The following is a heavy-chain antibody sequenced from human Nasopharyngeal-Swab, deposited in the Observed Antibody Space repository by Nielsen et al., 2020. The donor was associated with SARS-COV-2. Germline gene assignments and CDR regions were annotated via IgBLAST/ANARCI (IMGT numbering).Heavy chain of an antibody. D-gene: IGHD6-19*01. J-gene: IGHJ3*02. CDR1: GGSISSGDYY. V-gene: IGHV4-30-4*01. Sequence: SETLSLTCTVSGGSISSGDYYWSWIRQPPGKGLEWIGYIYYSGSTYYNPSLKSRVTISVDTSKNQFSLKLSSVTAADTAVYYCAREYSSGWYYAFDIWGQGTMVTVSS. CDR3: AREYSSGWYYAFDI. CDR2: IYYSGST.